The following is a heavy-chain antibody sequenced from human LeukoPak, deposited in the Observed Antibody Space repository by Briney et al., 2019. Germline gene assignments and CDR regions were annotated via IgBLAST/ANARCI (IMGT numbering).Heavy chain of an antibody. Sequence: SETLSLTCAVYGGSFSGYYWSWIRQPPGKGLEWIGEINQSGSTNYNPSLKSRVTISVDTSKNQFSLKLSSVTAADTAVYYCARGARGFYTAMVIYAFDIWGQGTMVTVSS. D-gene: IGHD5-18*01. V-gene: IGHV4-34*01. CDR1: GGSFSGYY. CDR3: ARGARGFYTAMVIYAFDI. CDR2: INQSGST. J-gene: IGHJ3*02.